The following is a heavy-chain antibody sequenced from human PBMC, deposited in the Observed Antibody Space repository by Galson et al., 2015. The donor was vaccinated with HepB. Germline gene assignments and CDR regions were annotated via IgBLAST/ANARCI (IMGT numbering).Heavy chain of an antibody. J-gene: IGHJ2*01. CDR3: AKDASPTGYSSGWGIYFDL. D-gene: IGHD6-19*01. Sequence: SLRLSCAASGFTFSSYGMHWVRQAPGKGLEWVAVISYDGSNKYYADSVKGRFTISRDNSKNTLYLQMNSLRAEDTAVYYCAKDASPTGYSSGWGIYFDLWGRGTLVTVSS. CDR1: GFTFSSYG. CDR2: ISYDGSNK. V-gene: IGHV3-30*18.